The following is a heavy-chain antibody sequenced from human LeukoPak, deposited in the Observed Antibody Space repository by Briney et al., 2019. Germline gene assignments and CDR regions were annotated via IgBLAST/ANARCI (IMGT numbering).Heavy chain of an antibody. J-gene: IGHJ5*02. D-gene: IGHD6-19*01. Sequence: GGSLRLSCAASGFTFSSYWMSWVRQAPGKGLEWVANIKQDGSEKYYVDSVKGRFTISRDNAKNSLYLQMNSLRAEDTAVYYCAKDGYSSGLNWFDPWGQGTLVTVSS. CDR1: GFTFSSYW. V-gene: IGHV3-7*01. CDR2: IKQDGSEK. CDR3: AKDGYSSGLNWFDP.